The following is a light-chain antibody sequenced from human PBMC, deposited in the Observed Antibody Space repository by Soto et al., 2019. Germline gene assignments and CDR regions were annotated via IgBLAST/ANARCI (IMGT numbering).Light chain of an antibody. V-gene: IGLV2-23*01. J-gene: IGLJ1*01. Sequence: QSALAQPASASGSPGQSITISCNGTTADVGSSKFVSWYQQHPGKAPKLILYEATKRPAGVSNRFSGSKSGNTASLTISGLQPEDEADNYCCSYVGGTITDYVLGSGTKVTVL. CDR1: TADVGSSKF. CDR3: CSYVGGTITDYV. CDR2: EAT.